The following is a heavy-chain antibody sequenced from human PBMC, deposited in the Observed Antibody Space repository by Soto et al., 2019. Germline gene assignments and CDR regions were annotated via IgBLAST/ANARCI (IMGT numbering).Heavy chain of an antibody. V-gene: IGHV3-30*18. CDR2: ISYDGSNK. CDR3: AKANHGPTVVVVAATPSY. Sequence: HPGGSLRLSCAASGFTFSSYGMHWVRQAPGKGLEWVAVISYDGSNKYYADSVKGRFTISRDNSKNTLYLQMNSLRAEDTAVYYCAKANHGPTVVVVAATPSYWGQGTLVTAPS. D-gene: IGHD2-15*01. J-gene: IGHJ4*02. CDR1: GFTFSSYG.